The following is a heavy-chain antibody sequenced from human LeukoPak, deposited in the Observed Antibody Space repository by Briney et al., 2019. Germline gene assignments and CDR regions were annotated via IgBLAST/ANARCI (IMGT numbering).Heavy chain of an antibody. J-gene: IGHJ4*02. CDR1: GFTFSSYS. CDR2: ISSSSSYI. CDR3: AKVVSSSWGYFDY. V-gene: IGHV3-21*01. D-gene: IGHD6-13*01. Sequence: GGSLRLSRAASGFTFSSYSMNWVRQAPGKGLEWVSSISSSSSYIYYADSVKGRFTISRDNAKNSLYLQMNSLRPEDTAVYYCAKVVSSSWGYFDYWGQGTLVTVSS.